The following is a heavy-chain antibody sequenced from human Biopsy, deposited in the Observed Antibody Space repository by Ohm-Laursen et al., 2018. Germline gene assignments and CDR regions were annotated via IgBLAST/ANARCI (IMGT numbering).Heavy chain of an antibody. CDR3: VRGVDYYDPYHYYALDV. CDR1: RDSISNYY. J-gene: IGHJ6*02. Sequence: GTLSLTCTVSRDSISNYYWSWIRQTPGKGLEWIGEINHSGRTNYNPSLKSRVTISVDTSKNQFSLKVRSVTAADTAVYYCVRGVDYYDPYHYYALDVWAKGRRSPSP. V-gene: IGHV4-34*01. CDR2: INHSGRT. D-gene: IGHD3-22*01.